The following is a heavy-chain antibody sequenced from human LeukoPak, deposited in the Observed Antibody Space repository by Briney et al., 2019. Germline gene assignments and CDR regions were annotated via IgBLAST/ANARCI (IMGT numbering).Heavy chain of an antibody. CDR1: GFTFSNAW. CDR2: IKSKTDGGTT. J-gene: IGHJ6*02. CDR3: TTRPYYDFWSGYPYYYYGMDV. D-gene: IGHD3-3*01. V-gene: IGHV3-15*01. Sequence: PGGSLRLSCAASGFTFSNAWMSWVRQAPGKGLEWVGRIKSKTDGGTTDYAAPVKGRFTISRDDSKNTLYLQMDSLKTEDTAVYYCTTRPYYDFWSGYPYYYYGMDVWGQGTTVTVSS.